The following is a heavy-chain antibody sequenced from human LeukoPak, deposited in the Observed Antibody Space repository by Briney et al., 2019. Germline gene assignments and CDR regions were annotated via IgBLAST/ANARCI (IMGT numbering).Heavy chain of an antibody. CDR3: ARVAVAAYYYYMDV. Sequence: PSETLSLTCAVSGGSIRSSNWWSWVRQPPGKGLEWIGEIYHSGSTNYNPSLKSRVTISVDTSKNQFSLKLTSVTAVDTAVYYCARVAVAAYYYYMDVWGKGTTVTVSS. V-gene: IGHV4-4*02. CDR2: IYHSGST. J-gene: IGHJ6*03. CDR1: GGSIRSSNW. D-gene: IGHD6-19*01.